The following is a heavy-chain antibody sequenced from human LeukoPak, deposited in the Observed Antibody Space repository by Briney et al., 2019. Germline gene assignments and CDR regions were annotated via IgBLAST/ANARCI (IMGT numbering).Heavy chain of an antibody. D-gene: IGHD2-2*01. J-gene: IGHJ4*02. CDR2: ISGSGGST. CDR1: GFTFSSYA. Sequence: GGSLRLSCAASGFTFSSYAVSWVRQAPGKGLEWVSAISGSGGSTYYADSVKGRFTISRDNSKNTLYLQMNSLRAEDTAVYYCAKDLYIVVVPAAPFDYWGQGTLVTVSS. V-gene: IGHV3-23*01. CDR3: AKDLYIVVVPAAPFDY.